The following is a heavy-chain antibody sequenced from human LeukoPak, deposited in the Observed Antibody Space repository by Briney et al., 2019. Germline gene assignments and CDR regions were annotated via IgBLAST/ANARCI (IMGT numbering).Heavy chain of an antibody. CDR3: ANGHYYDSSGYYLRDY. V-gene: IGHV3-30*02. CDR1: GFTFSSYG. CDR2: IRYDGSNK. J-gene: IGHJ4*02. Sequence: GGSLRLSCAASGFTFSSYGMHWVRQAPSKGLEWVAFIRYDGSNKYYADSVKGRFTISRDNSKTTLYLQMNSLRAEDTAVYYCANGHYYDSSGYYLRDYWGQGTLVTVSS. D-gene: IGHD3-22*01.